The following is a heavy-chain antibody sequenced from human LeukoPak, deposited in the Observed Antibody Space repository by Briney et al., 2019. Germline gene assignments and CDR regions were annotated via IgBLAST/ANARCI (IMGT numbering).Heavy chain of an antibody. CDR1: GGSISSSSYY. J-gene: IGHJ3*02. V-gene: IGHV4-39*07. D-gene: IGHD3-22*01. CDR2: IYYSGST. Sequence: SETLSLTCTVSGGSISSSSYYWGWIRQPPGKGLEWIASIYYSGSTYCNPSLKSRVTISVDTSKNQFSLRLTSVTAADTAVYYCARANYYDTSGYSRGAFDIWGQGTMVTVSS. CDR3: ARANYYDTSGYSRGAFDI.